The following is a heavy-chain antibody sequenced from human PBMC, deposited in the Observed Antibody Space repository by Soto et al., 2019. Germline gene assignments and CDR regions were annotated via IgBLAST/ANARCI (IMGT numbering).Heavy chain of an antibody. J-gene: IGHJ4*02. Sequence: LRLSCAASGFTFSSYSMNWVRQAPGKGLEWVSSISSSSSYIYYADSVKGRFTISRDNAKNSLYLQMNSLRAEDTAVYYCARPRCSSTSCYVPFDYWGQGTLVTVSS. CDR1: GFTFSSYS. CDR2: ISSSSSYI. D-gene: IGHD2-2*01. V-gene: IGHV3-21*01. CDR3: ARPRCSSTSCYVPFDY.